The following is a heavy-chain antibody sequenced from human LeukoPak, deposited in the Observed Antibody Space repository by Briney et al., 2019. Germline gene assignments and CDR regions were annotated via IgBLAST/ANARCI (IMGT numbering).Heavy chain of an antibody. CDR2: IKQDGSEK. J-gene: IGHJ3*02. D-gene: IGHD6-19*01. CDR1: GFTFSSYW. Sequence: GGSLRLSCAASGFTFSSYWMSWVRQAPGKGLEWVANIKQDGSEKYYVDSVKGRFTISRDNAKNSLYLQMNSLRAEDTALYYCARRSGSGPNTDAFDIWGQGTMVTVSS. V-gene: IGHV3-7*03. CDR3: ARRSGSGPNTDAFDI.